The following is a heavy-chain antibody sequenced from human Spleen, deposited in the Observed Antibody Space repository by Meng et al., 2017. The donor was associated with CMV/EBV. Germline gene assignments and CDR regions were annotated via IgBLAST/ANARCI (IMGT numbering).Heavy chain of an antibody. Sequence: GGSLRLSCAASGFTLSDYYMSWIRQAPGKGLEWVSSISSSGNYIYYADSVKGRFTISRDNAKNSLYLQMNSLRAEDTAVYYCARDQGYSSSDFDYWGQGTLVTVSS. CDR2: ISSSGNYI. CDR1: GFTLSDYY. V-gene: IGHV3-11*04. D-gene: IGHD6-6*01. CDR3: ARDQGYSSSDFDY. J-gene: IGHJ4*02.